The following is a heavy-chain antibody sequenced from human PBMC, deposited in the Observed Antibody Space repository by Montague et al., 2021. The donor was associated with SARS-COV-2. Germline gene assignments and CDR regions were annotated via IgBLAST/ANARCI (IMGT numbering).Heavy chain of an antibody. CDR3: AGMYYDFWSGFIHYYYMDV. J-gene: IGHJ6*03. CDR2: IYYSGST. D-gene: IGHD3-3*01. Sequence: SETLSLTCTVSGGSISSYYWSWIRQPPGKGLEWIGYIYYSGSTNYNPSLKSRVTISVDTSKNQFSLKLSSVTAADTAVYYCAGMYYDFWSGFIHYYYMDVWGKGTTVTVSS. CDR1: GGSISSYY. V-gene: IGHV4-59*01.